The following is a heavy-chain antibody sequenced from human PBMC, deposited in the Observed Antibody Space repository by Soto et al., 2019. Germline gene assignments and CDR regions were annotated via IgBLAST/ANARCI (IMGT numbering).Heavy chain of an antibody. Sequence: EVHLVESGGGLVQPGGSLKLFCAASGFSFSDSAMHWFRQASGKGLEWVGRIRSKHNNYATAYAASVQGRFTISRDDSKNTAYLQMNSLKTEDTAVYYCTANTYTLNVDYWGQGTLVTVSS. V-gene: IGHV3-73*01. CDR1: GFSFSDSA. D-gene: IGHD3-16*01. J-gene: IGHJ4*02. CDR2: IRSKHNNYAT. CDR3: TANTYTLNVDY.